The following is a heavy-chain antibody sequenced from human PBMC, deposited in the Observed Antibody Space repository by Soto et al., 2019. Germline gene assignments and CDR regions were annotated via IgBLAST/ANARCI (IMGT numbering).Heavy chain of an antibody. CDR1: GYTFTSYG. Sequence: ASVKVSCKASGYTFTSYGISWVRQAPGQGLEWMGWISAYNGNTNYAQKLQGRVTMTTDTSTSTAYMELRSLRSDDTAVYYCERDWGAIVLLKAGASVGAFDICGPPTMVPVSS. D-gene: IGHD3-16*01. CDR2: ISAYNGNT. J-gene: IGHJ3*02. CDR3: ERDWGAIVLLKAGASVGAFDI. V-gene: IGHV1-18*01.